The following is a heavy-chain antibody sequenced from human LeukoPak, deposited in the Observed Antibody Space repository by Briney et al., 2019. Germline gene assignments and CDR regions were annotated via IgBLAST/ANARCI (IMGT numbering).Heavy chain of an antibody. Sequence: TSETLSLTCAVYGGSFSGYYWSWIRQPPGKGLEWIWEINHSGSTNYNPSLKSRVTISVDTSKNQFSLKLSSVTAADTAVYYCARQRRYCSSTSFCPFDYWGQGTLVTVSS. CDR2: INHSGST. CDR3: ARQRRYCSSTSFCPFDY. J-gene: IGHJ4*02. D-gene: IGHD2-2*01. CDR1: GGSFSGYY. V-gene: IGHV4-34*01.